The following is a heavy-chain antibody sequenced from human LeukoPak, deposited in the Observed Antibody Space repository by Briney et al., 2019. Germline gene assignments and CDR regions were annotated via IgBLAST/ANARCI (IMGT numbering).Heavy chain of an antibody. J-gene: IGHJ6*03. CDR3: AREGDELELHQKNYYYYYMDV. CDR2: INPNSGGT. Sequence: GASVKVSCKASGYTFTGYYMHWVRQAPGQGLEWMGWINPNSGGTNYAQKFQGRVTMTRDTSISTAYMELSRPRSDDTAVYYCAREGDELELHQKNYYYYYMDVWGKGTTVTVSS. CDR1: GYTFTGYY. D-gene: IGHD1-7*01. V-gene: IGHV1-2*02.